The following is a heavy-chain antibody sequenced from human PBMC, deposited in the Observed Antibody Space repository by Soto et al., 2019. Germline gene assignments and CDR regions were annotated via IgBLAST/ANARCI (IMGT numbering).Heavy chain of an antibody. J-gene: IGHJ6*02. CDR1: GGSFDDFY. CDR3: ARGQLVWYGDLTPYHRDMDV. V-gene: IGHV4-34*01. CDR2: ISHDGGT. Sequence: ETLSLTCAFYGGSFDDFYWSWVRQSPGKGLEWVGEISHDGGTNYSPSLASRVSISVDTSKNQFSLHLRSVTAADTGLYYCARGQLVWYGDLTPYHRDMDVWGQGTTVTVS. D-gene: IGHD3-10*01.